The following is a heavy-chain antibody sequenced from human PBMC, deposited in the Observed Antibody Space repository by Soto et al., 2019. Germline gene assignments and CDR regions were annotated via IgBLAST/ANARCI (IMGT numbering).Heavy chain of an antibody. V-gene: IGHV1-69*01. D-gene: IGHD3-16*02. CDR3: ARSHKYYDYVWGSYRYYAFDI. CDR1: GGTFSSYA. CDR2: IIPIFGTA. J-gene: IGHJ3*02. Sequence: QVQLVQSGAEVKKPGSSVKVSCKASGGTFSSYAISWVRQASGQGLEWMGGIIPIFGTANYAQKFQGRVTITADESTSTAYMELSSLRSEDTAVYYCARSHKYYDYVWGSYRYYAFDIWGQGTMVTVSS.